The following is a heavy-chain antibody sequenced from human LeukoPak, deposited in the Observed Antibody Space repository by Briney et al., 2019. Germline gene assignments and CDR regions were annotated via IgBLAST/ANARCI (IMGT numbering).Heavy chain of an antibody. D-gene: IGHD2-2*01. CDR2: IHHSGII. CDR3: ARGHSTSGFDY. CDR1: DGSFSGYY. Sequence: SETLSLTCSVYDGSFSGYYCSWIRQVPGKGLEWLGEIHHSGIINYNPSIKSRLTLSEDTSNTQFSLRLTSVTAADTAVYFCARGHSTSGFDYWGRGTLVTVSS. J-gene: IGHJ4*02. V-gene: IGHV4-34*01.